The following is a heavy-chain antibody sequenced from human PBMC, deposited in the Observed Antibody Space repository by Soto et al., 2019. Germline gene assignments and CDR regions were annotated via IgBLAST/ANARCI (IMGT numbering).Heavy chain of an antibody. V-gene: IGHV4-31*03. CDR1: GGSISSGGYY. Sequence: SETLSLTCTVSGGSISSGGYYWTWIRQHPGKGLEWIGYIYYSGSTYYNPSLKSRVTISLDTSENQFSLKLTFVTAADTAVYFCARSLRDIIHXWGQATLVTVSX. CDR3: ARSLRDIIHX. CDR2: IYYSGST. J-gene: IGHJ4*02.